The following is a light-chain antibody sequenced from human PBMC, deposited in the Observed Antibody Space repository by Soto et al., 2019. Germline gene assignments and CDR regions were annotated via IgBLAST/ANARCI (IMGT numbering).Light chain of an antibody. Sequence: QSVLTQPPSASGSPGQSVTISCTGTSGDVGGYKYVSWYQQYPGKAPKLMIYAVSERPSGVPDRFSGSKSGNTASLTVSGLQAEDEADYYCSSYAGSNNYVFGTGTKVTVL. CDR2: AVS. J-gene: IGLJ1*01. V-gene: IGLV2-8*01. CDR3: SSYAGSNNYV. CDR1: SGDVGGYKY.